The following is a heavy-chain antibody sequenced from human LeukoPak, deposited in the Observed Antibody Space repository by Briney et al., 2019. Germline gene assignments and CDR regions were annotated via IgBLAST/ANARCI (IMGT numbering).Heavy chain of an antibody. V-gene: IGHV3-43*01. CDR1: GFTFDDYT. CDR3: AKDKGPSGSPFDY. D-gene: IGHD1-26*01. J-gene: IGHJ4*02. Sequence: GGSLRLSCAASGFTFDDYTMHWVRQAPGKGLEWVSLISWDGGSTYYADSVKGRFTISRDNSKNSLYLQMNSLGTEDTALYYCAKDKGPSGSPFDYWGQGTLVTVSS. CDR2: ISWDGGST.